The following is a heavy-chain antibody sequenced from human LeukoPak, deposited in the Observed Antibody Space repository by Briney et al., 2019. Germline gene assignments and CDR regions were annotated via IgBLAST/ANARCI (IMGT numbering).Heavy chain of an antibody. CDR1: GGTFSSYA. V-gene: IGHV1-69*05. J-gene: IGHJ4*02. CDR2: IIPIFGTA. Sequence: SVKVSCKASGGTFSSYAISWVRQAPGRGLEWMGRIIPIFGTANYAQKFQGRVTITTDESTSTAYMELSSLRSEDTAVYYCARASVTPGGLFDYWGQGTLVTVSS. CDR3: ARASVTPGGLFDY. D-gene: IGHD4-17*01.